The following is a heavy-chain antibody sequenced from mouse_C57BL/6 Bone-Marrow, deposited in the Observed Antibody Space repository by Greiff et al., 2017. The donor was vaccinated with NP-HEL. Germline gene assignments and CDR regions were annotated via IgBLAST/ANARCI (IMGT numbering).Heavy chain of an antibody. V-gene: IGHV5-6*01. CDR3: ARPPLLGYYVYYAMDY. CDR1: GFTFSSYG. CDR2: ISSGGSYT. Sequence: EVMLVESGGDLVKPGGSLKLSCAASGFTFSSYGMSWVRQTPDKRLEWVATISSGGSYTYYPDSVKGRFTISRDNAKNTLYLQMSSLKSEDTAMYYCARPPLLGYYVYYAMDYWGQGTSVTVSS. D-gene: IGHD2-3*01. J-gene: IGHJ4*01.